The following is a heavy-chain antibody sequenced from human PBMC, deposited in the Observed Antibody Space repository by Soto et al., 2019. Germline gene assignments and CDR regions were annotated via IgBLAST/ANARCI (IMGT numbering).Heavy chain of an antibody. J-gene: IGHJ4*02. Sequence: PSETLSLTCTVSGGSISSCYYYWSRDRQHPGMGPVWFVNIYYSGTTYYNPSLKRRITISLDTSKNQFSLMLSSVTAADTAVYYCAVYGGKSFDSWGQGTLVTVSS. CDR2: IYYSGTT. CDR1: GGSISSCYYY. D-gene: IGHD2-15*01. V-gene: IGHV4-31*03. CDR3: AVYGGKSFDS.